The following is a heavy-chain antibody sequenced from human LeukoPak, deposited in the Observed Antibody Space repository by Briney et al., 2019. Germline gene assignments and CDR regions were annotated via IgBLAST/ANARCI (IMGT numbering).Heavy chain of an antibody. Sequence: GRSLRLSCAASGFTFSSYEMHWVRQAPGKGLEWVSTISGSGGSTYYADSVKGRFTISRDNSKNTLYLQMNRLRAEDTAVYYCAKESTVTPGNVNWFDTWGQGTLVTVSS. CDR2: ISGSGGST. J-gene: IGHJ5*02. V-gene: IGHV3-23*01. CDR3: AKESTVTPGNVNWFDT. CDR1: GFTFSSYE. D-gene: IGHD4-17*01.